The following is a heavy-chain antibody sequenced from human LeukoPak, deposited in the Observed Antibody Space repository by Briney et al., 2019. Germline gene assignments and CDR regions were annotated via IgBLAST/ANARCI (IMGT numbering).Heavy chain of an antibody. Sequence: GGSLRLSCAASGFTFSSYAMTWVRQAPGKGLEWVSVISDNSGSIYYVDSVKGRFTISRDNSKNTLYLQMNSLRAEDTAIYYCVKYQRLYNSTWRDAFDIWGQGTMVTVSS. D-gene: IGHD6-13*01. CDR2: ISDNSGSI. V-gene: IGHV3-23*01. CDR3: VKYQRLYNSTWRDAFDI. J-gene: IGHJ3*02. CDR1: GFTFSSYA.